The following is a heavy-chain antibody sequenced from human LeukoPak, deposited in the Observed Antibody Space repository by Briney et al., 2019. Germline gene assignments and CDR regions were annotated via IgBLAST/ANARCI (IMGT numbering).Heavy chain of an antibody. CDR2: IYSGGST. V-gene: IGHV3-53*01. Sequence: PGRSLRLSCAASGFTFSSYGMHWVRQAPGKGLEWVSVIYSGGSTDYADSVKGRFTISRDNLKNTLYLQMNSLRAEDTAVYYCARGPAGYNWGQGTLVTFSS. CDR1: GFTFSSYG. CDR3: ARGPAGYN. J-gene: IGHJ4*02. D-gene: IGHD1-1*01.